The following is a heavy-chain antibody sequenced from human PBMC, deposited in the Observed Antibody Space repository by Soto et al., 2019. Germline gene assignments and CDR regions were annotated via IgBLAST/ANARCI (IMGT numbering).Heavy chain of an antibody. D-gene: IGHD2-21*01. Sequence: QLQLQESGPGLVKPSETLSLTCTVSGGSISSSSYYWGWIRQPPGKGLEWIGSIYYSGSTYYNPSLKSRVTISVDTSKNQFSLKLSSVTAADTAVYYCARRSRSEIKASFDYWGQGTLVTVSS. CDR3: ARRSRSEIKASFDY. CDR1: GGSISSSSYY. CDR2: IYYSGST. J-gene: IGHJ4*02. V-gene: IGHV4-39*01.